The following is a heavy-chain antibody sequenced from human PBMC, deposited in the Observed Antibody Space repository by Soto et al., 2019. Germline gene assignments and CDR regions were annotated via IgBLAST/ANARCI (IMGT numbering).Heavy chain of an antibody. CDR3: ARDDPRIVGRRFDP. J-gene: IGHJ5*02. CDR1: GGSISSGGYY. D-gene: IGHD3-16*02. Sequence: QVQLQESGPGLVKPSQTLSLTCTVSGGSISSGGYYWSWIRQHPGKGLEWIGYIYYSGSTYYNPSLESGVTVAVDASKNQFSLKLSSVTAADTGVYYCARDDPRIVGRRFDPWGQGTLVTVSS. CDR2: IYYSGST. V-gene: IGHV4-31*03.